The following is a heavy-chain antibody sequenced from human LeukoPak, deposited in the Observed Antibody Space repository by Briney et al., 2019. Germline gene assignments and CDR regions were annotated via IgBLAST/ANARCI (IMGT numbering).Heavy chain of an antibody. CDR2: MNPNSGNT. D-gene: IGHD2-15*01. J-gene: IGHJ6*02. CDR3: ARDEVVAAPNYFGMVV. Sequence: ASVKVSCKASGYTFTSYDVNWVRQATGQRLEWMGWMNPNSGNTGLAQKFQGRVTLTRDTSLSTAYVELSNLRSDDTAVYYCARDEVVAAPNYFGMVVWGQGTTVSVSS. CDR1: GYTFTSYD. V-gene: IGHV1-8*01.